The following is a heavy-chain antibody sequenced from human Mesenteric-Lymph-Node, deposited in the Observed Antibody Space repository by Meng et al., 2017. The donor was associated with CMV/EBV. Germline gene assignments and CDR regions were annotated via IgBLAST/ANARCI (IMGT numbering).Heavy chain of an antibody. Sequence: YTFTDYYMHWARQAPGQGLEWMGWINPTTAATNYAQKFQGRVTMTRDTSISAAYMDLSRLRSDDTAVYYCARDLGIYCASTSCPIDYWGQGTLVTVSS. CDR2: INPTTAAT. D-gene: IGHD2-2*01. V-gene: IGHV1-2*02. J-gene: IGHJ4*02. CDR1: YTFTDYY. CDR3: ARDLGIYCASTSCPIDY.